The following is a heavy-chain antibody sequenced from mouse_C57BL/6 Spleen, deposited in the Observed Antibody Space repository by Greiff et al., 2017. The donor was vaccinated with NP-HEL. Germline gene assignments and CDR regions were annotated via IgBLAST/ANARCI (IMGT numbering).Heavy chain of an antibody. CDR1: GYTFTDYY. CDR2: IYPGSGNT. V-gene: IGHV1-76*01. CDR3: ARSETSDY. Sequence: VQLQQSGAELVRPGASVKLSCKASGYTFTDYYINWVKQRPGQGLEWIARIYPGSGNTYYNEKFKGKATLTAEKSSSTAYMQLSSLTSEDSAVYFCARSETSDYWGQGTTLTVSS. J-gene: IGHJ2*01.